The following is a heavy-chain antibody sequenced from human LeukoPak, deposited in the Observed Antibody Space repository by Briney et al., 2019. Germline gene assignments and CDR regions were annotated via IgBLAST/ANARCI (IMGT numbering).Heavy chain of an antibody. Sequence: GGSLRLSCAASGFTFSSYSMNWVRQAPGKGLEWVSSISSSSSYIYYADSVKGRFTISRDNAKNSLYLQMNSLRAEDTAVYYCARSAGGAARPYYMDVWGKGTTVTVSS. CDR2: ISSSSSYI. V-gene: IGHV3-21*01. D-gene: IGHD6-6*01. CDR1: GFTFSSYS. CDR3: ARSAGGAARPYYMDV. J-gene: IGHJ6*03.